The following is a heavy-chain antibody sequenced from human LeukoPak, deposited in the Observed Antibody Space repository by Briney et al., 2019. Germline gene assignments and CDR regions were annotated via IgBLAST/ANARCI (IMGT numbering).Heavy chain of an antibody. CDR1: GFTFSSYG. Sequence: GGSLRLSCAASGFTFSSYGMHWVRQAPGKGLEWVAFIRYDGSNKYYADSVKGRFTISRDNSKNTLYLQMSSLRAEDTAVYYCAKVPPTAMAFFDYWGQGTLVTVSS. D-gene: IGHD5-18*01. J-gene: IGHJ4*02. V-gene: IGHV3-30*02. CDR2: IRYDGSNK. CDR3: AKVPPTAMAFFDY.